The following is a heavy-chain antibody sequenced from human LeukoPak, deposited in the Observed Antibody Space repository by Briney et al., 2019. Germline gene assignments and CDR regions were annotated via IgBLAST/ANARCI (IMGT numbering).Heavy chain of an antibody. V-gene: IGHV3-30*04. D-gene: IGHD3-10*01. CDR2: IRHNGSDK. J-gene: IGHJ4*02. CDR1: GFTFSSYA. CDR3: ATEFNYYGSGSYG. Sequence: GGSLRLSCAASGFTFSSYAMHWVHQAPGKGLEWVAFIRHNGSDKYYIDSVKDRFIISRDNSKNTLYLQMNSLRAEDTAVYYCATEFNYYGSGSYGWGQGTLVTVSS.